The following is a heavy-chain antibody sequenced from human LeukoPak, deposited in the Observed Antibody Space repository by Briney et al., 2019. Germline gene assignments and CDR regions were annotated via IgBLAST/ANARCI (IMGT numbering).Heavy chain of an antibody. J-gene: IGHJ4*02. CDR3: ARGIAAAGTGGAAFDY. CDR2: INHSGST. CDR1: GGSFSGYY. Sequence: PSETLSLTCAVYGGSFSGYYWSRIRQPPGKGLEWIGEINHSGSTNYNPSLKSRVTISVDTSKNQFSLKLSSVTAADTAVYYCARGIAAAGTGGAAFDYWGQGTLVTVSS. D-gene: IGHD6-13*01. V-gene: IGHV4-34*01.